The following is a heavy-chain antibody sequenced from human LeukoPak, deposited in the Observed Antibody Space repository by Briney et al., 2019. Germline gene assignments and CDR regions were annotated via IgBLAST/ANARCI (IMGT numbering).Heavy chain of an antibody. CDR2: ISSSSSYI. V-gene: IGHV3-21*01. D-gene: IGHD3-22*01. J-gene: IGHJ4*02. CDR3: ARPHYYDSSGYYYLFDY. CDR1: GFTFSSYS. Sequence: GGSLRLSCAASGFTFSSYSMNWVRQAPGKGLEWVSSISSSSSYIYYADSVEGRFTISRDNAKNSLYLQMNSLRAEDTAVYYCARPHYYDSSGYYYLFDYWGQGTLVTVSS.